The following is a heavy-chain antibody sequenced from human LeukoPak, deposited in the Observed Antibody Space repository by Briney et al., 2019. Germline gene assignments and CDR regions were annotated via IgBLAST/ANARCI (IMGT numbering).Heavy chain of an antibody. CDR2: IRYDGSNK. Sequence: AGGSLRLSCAASGFTFSSYGMHWVRQAPGKGLEWVAFIRYDGSNKYYADSVKGRFTISRDISKNTLYLQMNSLRAEDTAVYYCAKGHSIRYFDWLLSDYWGQGTLVTVSS. CDR3: AKGHSIRYFDWLLSDY. D-gene: IGHD3-9*01. J-gene: IGHJ4*02. CDR1: GFTFSSYG. V-gene: IGHV3-30*02.